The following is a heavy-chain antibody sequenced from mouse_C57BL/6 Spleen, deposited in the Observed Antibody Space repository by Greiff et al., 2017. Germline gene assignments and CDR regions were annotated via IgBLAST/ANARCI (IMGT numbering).Heavy chain of an antibody. CDR3: ARHPVVATRRYYFDY. V-gene: IGHV5-9*01. J-gene: IGHJ2*01. CDR1: GFTFSSYT. Sequence: DVQLQESGGGLVKPGGSLKLSCAASGFTFSSYTMSWVRQTPEKRLEWVATISGGGGNTYYPDSVKGRFTISRDNAKNTLYLQMSSLRSEDTALYYCARHPVVATRRYYFDYWGQGTTLTVSS. CDR2: ISGGGGNT. D-gene: IGHD1-1*01.